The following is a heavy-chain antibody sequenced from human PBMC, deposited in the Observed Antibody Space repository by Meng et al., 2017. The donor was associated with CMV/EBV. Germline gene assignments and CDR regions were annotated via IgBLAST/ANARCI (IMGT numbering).Heavy chain of an antibody. CDR1: GVSVSGYY. Sequence: QGPLQALGAAPLKPSETLSLTCAVYGVSVSGYYWSWIRQPPGKGLEWIGEINHSGSTNYTPSLKSRVTISVDTSKNQFSLKLSSVTAADTAVYYCARGSRRLPRFNWFDPWGQGTLVTVSS. CDR2: INHSGST. J-gene: IGHJ5*02. CDR3: ARGSRRLPRFNWFDP. V-gene: IGHV4-34*01. D-gene: IGHD3-3*01.